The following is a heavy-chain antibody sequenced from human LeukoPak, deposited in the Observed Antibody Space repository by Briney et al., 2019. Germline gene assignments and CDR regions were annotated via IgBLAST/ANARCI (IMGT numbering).Heavy chain of an antibody. Sequence: GGSLRLSCAASGFTFSSYSMNWVRQAPGKGLEWVSYISSSSSTIYYADSVKGRFTISRDNAKNSLYLQMNSLRAEDTAVYYCARDPYSGAYGDTYYYFMDVWGKGTTVTISS. D-gene: IGHD1-26*01. J-gene: IGHJ6*03. CDR3: ARDPYSGAYGDTYYYFMDV. CDR1: GFTFSSYS. V-gene: IGHV3-48*01. CDR2: ISSSSSTI.